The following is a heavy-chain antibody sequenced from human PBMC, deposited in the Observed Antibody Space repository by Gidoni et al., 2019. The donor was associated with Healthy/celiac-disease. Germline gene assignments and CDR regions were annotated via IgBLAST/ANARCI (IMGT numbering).Heavy chain of an antibody. Sequence: QVQRQESGTGLVKPAQNLSSTWRGAGGSISSGDESWSSILKPPGKGLEWIGYIYYSGSTYSNPSLQRRVTISVDTSKHQFSLKLSSVTAADTAVYYCARDPYGSWSYYRWIAFAIWGQGTIVTASS. V-gene: IGHV4-30-4*01. CDR1: GGSISSGDES. CDR2: IYYSGST. CDR3: ARDPYGSWSYYRWIAFAI. D-gene: IGHD3-10*01. J-gene: IGHJ3*02.